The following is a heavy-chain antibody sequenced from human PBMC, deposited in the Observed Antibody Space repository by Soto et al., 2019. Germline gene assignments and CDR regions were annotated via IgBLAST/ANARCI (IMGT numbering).Heavy chain of an antibody. Sequence: ASVKVSCKASGYTFTSYYMHWVRQAPGQGLEWMGIINPSGGSTSYAQKFQGRVTMTADKSTNTAYMELRSLRSEDTAMYYCATSYGSGYRAFDYWGQGALVTVSS. CDR3: ATSYGSGYRAFDY. J-gene: IGHJ4*02. V-gene: IGHV1-46*01. CDR1: GYTFTSYY. D-gene: IGHD3-10*01. CDR2: INPSGGST.